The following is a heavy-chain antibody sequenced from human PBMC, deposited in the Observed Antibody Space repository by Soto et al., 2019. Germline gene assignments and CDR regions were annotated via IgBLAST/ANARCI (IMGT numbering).Heavy chain of an antibody. Sequence: AGGSLRLSCEVSGFTLSNSGIHWVRQAPDKGLEWVATIAYEGKTANYADSAKGRFTISRDISKSTVYLQMNSLRREDTATYYCAKSTSGYGGASDFWGQGTVVTVSS. CDR2: IAYEGKTA. CDR1: GFTLSNSG. V-gene: IGHV3-30*18. CDR3: AKSTSGYGGASDF. D-gene: IGHD4-17*01. J-gene: IGHJ4*02.